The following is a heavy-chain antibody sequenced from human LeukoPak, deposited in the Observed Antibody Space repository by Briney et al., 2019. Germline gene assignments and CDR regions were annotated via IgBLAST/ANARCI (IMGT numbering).Heavy chain of an antibody. CDR3: ARDERTSDYDILTGYFSHRPEYGMDV. D-gene: IGHD3-9*01. Sequence: GASVKVSCKASGYTFTGYYMHWVRQAPGQGLEWMGWINPNSGGTNYAQKFQGWVTMTRDTSISTAYMELSRLRSDDTAVYYCARDERTSDYDILTGYFSHRPEYGMDVWGQGTTVTVSS. CDR2: INPNSGGT. CDR1: GYTFTGYY. J-gene: IGHJ6*02. V-gene: IGHV1-2*04.